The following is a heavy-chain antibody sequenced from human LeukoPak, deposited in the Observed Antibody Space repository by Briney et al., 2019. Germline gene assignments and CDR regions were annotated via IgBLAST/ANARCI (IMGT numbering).Heavy chain of an antibody. CDR1: GGSISSYY. D-gene: IGHD1-26*01. V-gene: IGHV4-59*01. J-gene: IGHJ4*02. CDR3: ARTYSGRSYYFDF. CDR2: IYYSGS. Sequence: KPSETLSLICSVSGGSISSYYWSWIRQPPGKGPEWIGYIYYSGSNDNPSLESRVTISVDTSKNQFSLKLSSVTAADTAVYYCARTYSGRSYYFDFWGQGTLVTVSS.